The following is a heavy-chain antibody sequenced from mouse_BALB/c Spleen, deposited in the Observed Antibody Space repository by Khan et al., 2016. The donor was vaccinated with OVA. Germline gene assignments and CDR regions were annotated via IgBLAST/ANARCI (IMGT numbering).Heavy chain of an antibody. CDR1: GYSITSGYG. CDR2: ISYSGST. Sequence: EVELVESGPGLVKPSQSLSLTCTVTGYSITSGYGWNWIRQFPGNKLEWMGYISYSGSTNYNPSLKSRISITRDTSKNQFFLQLNSVTTEDTATYYCARTARIKYWGQGTTLTVS. D-gene: IGHD1-2*01. V-gene: IGHV3-2*02. J-gene: IGHJ2*01. CDR3: ARTARIKY.